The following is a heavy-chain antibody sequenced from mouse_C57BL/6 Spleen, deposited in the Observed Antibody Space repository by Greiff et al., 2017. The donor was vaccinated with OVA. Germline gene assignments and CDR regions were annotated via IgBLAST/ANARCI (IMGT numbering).Heavy chain of an antibody. Sequence: QVQLQQPGAELVRPGSSVKLSCKASGYTFTSYWMHWVKQRPIQGLEWIGNIDPSDSDTHSNQKFKDKATLTVDKSSSTADVQLSSLTSEDSAVYYCARVGLDYWGQGTTLTVSS. V-gene: IGHV1-52*01. CDR2: IDPSDSDT. CDR1: GYTFTSYW. J-gene: IGHJ2*01. D-gene: IGHD4-1*01. CDR3: ARVGLDY.